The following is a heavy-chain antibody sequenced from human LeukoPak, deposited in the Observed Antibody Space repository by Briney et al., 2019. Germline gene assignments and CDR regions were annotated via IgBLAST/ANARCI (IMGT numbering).Heavy chain of an antibody. CDR3: ARHAARISRGWFDP. J-gene: IGHJ5*02. CDR1: GYSISSGYY. Sequence: SETLSLTCAVSGYSISSGYYWGWIRQRPGEGLEWIGSIYHSGSTYYNPSLKSRVTISVDTSKNQFSLKLSSVTAADTAVYYCARHAARISRGWFDPWGQGTLVTVSS. CDR2: IYHSGST. D-gene: IGHD6-25*01. V-gene: IGHV4-38-2*01.